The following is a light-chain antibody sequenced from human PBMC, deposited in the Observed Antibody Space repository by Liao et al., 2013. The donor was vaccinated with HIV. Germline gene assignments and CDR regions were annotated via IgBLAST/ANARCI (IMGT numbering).Light chain of an antibody. CDR2: KDS. V-gene: IGLV3-16*01. J-gene: IGLJ2*01. CDR3: LSADSSGTYVV. Sequence: SYELTQPSSVSVSPGQTARITCSGDVLPKKYARWFQQKPGQAPVLVIYKDSERPSGIPERFSGSSSGTIVTLTISGVQAEDEADYYCLSADSSGTYVVFGGGTKLTVL. CDR1: VLPKKY.